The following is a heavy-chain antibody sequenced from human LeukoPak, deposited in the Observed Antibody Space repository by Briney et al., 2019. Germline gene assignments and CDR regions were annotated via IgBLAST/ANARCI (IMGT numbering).Heavy chain of an antibody. V-gene: IGHV4-61*05. J-gene: IGHJ5*02. Sequence: PSETLSLTCAVSGVSISSSNSYWGWIRQPPGKGLEWIGYIYYSGSTNYNPSLKSRVTTSVDTSKNQFSLKLSSVTAADTAVYYCARCGFRWLRENWFDPWGQGTLVTVSS. CDR3: ARCGFRWLRENWFDP. D-gene: IGHD5-12*01. CDR2: IYYSGST. CDR1: GVSISSSNSY.